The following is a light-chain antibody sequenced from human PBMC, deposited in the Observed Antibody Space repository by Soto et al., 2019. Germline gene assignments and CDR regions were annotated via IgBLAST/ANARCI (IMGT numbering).Light chain of an antibody. CDR1: QSVRSSH. CDR3: QQYSDLPMT. V-gene: IGKV3-20*01. J-gene: IGKJ5*01. CDR2: GAS. Sequence: EIVLTQSPGTLSLSRGERATLSCRASQSVRSSHLAWYQQKPGQAPRLLIYGASRRATGIPDRFSGSASGTDFTLTISSLESEDFAVYFCQQYSDLPMTFGQGTRLEIK.